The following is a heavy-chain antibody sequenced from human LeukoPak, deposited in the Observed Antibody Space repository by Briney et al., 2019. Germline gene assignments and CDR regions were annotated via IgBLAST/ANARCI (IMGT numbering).Heavy chain of an antibody. CDR2: VYYTGST. D-gene: IGHD3-10*01. CDR3: ARGYYLNWFDP. CDR1: GGSISSYY. Sequence: PSETLSLTCTVSGGSISSYYWSWVRQPPGKGLEWIGFVYYTGSTNYNPSLKSRVTMSVDTSKNQFSLKLSSVTAADTAVYYCARGYYLNWFDPWGQGTLVTVSS. V-gene: IGHV4-59*12. J-gene: IGHJ5*02.